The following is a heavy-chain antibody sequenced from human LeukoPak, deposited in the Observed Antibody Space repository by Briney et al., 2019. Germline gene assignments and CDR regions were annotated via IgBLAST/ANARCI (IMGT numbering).Heavy chain of an antibody. CDR3: ARGPIKVAGGGYFDY. CDR2: SNPTGSST. Sequence: ASVKVSCKASGYTFTNYYMHWVRQAPGQGLEWMGLSNPTGSSTNYAQKFRGRVTISVDTSKNRFSLKLSSVTAADTAVYYCARGPIKVAGGGYFDYWGRGTLVTVSS. D-gene: IGHD6-19*01. J-gene: IGHJ4*02. CDR1: GYTFTNYY. V-gene: IGHV1-46*01.